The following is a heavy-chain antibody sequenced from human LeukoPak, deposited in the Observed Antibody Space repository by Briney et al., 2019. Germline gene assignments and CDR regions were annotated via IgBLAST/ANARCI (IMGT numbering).Heavy chain of an antibody. CDR3: ARHNGYYYDSSGYWP. Sequence: SETLSLTCTVSGGSISSYYWSWIRQPPGKGLEWIGYIYYSGSTNYNPPLKSRVTISVDTSKNQFSLKLSSVTAADTAVYYCARHNGYYYDSSGYWPWGQGTLVTVSS. CDR1: GGSISSYY. J-gene: IGHJ5*02. D-gene: IGHD3-22*01. V-gene: IGHV4-59*01. CDR2: IYYSGST.